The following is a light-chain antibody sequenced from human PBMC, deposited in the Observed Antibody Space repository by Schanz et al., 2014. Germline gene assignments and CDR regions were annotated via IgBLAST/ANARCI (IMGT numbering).Light chain of an antibody. J-gene: IGLJ1*01. V-gene: IGLV2-18*02. CDR3: SSYAGSNNYV. CDR1: SNDVGSYNR. Sequence: QSALTQPPSVSGSPGQSVTISCTGTSNDVGSYNRVSWYQQPPGTAPKLMIYDVSNRPSGVSNRFSGSKSGNTASLTISGLQAEDEADYYCSSYAGSNNYVFGPGTKLTVL. CDR2: DVS.